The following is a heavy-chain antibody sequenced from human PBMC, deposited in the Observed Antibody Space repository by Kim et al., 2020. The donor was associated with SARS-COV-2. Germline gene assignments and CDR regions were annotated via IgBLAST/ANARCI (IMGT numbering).Heavy chain of an antibody. V-gene: IGHV3-21*01. J-gene: IGHJ6*02. CDR2: NSSSSSYI. D-gene: IGHD2-2*01. CDR3: ALIGCSSTSCYYYYGMDV. CDR1: GFTFSSYS. Sequence: GGSLRLSCAASGFTFSSYSMNWVRQAPGKGLEWVSSNSSSSSYIYYADSVKGRFTISRDNAKNSLYLQMNSLRAEDTAVYYCALIGCSSTSCYYYYGMDVWGQGTTVTVSS.